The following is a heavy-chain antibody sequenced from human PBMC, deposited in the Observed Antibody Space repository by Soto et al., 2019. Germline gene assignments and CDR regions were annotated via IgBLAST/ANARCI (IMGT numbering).Heavy chain of an antibody. Sequence: SETLSLTCTVSGGSISSSSYYWGWIRQPPGKGLEWIGSIYYSGSTYYNPSLKSRVTISVDTSKNQFSLKLSSVTAADTAVYYCAREDDYGGKFDYWGQGTLVTVSS. CDR2: IYYSGST. CDR3: AREDDYGGKFDY. CDR1: GGSISSSSYY. V-gene: IGHV4-39*07. D-gene: IGHD4-17*01. J-gene: IGHJ4*02.